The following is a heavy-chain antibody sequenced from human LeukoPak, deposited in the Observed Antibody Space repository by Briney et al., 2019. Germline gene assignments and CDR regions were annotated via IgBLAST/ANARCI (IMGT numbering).Heavy chain of an antibody. CDR3: ARGPNEYSSSYPLDN. V-gene: IGHV4-4*07. CDR2: IYTSGST. D-gene: IGHD6-6*01. Sequence: PSETLSLTCTVSGGSISSYYWSWIRQPAGKGLEWIGRIYTSGSTNYNPSLKSRVTMSVDTSKNQFSLKLSSVTAADTAVYYCARGPNEYSSSYPLDNWGQGTLVTVSS. CDR1: GGSISSYY. J-gene: IGHJ4*02.